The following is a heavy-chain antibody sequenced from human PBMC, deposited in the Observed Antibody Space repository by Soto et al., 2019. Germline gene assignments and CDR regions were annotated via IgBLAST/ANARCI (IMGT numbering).Heavy chain of an antibody. CDR2: ITGSGMYT. Sequence: VQLVESGGGLVKPGGSLRLSCAASGFIFATHTINWVRQAPGKGLEWVSSITGSGMYTRYADSVKGRFTISRDNAKASMYLQMNSLGAEDTAVYYCVKEGISNYNAYFDYWGQGTLVTVSS. CDR1: GFIFATHT. CDR3: VKEGISNYNAYFDY. J-gene: IGHJ4*02. V-gene: IGHV3-21*02. D-gene: IGHD4-4*01.